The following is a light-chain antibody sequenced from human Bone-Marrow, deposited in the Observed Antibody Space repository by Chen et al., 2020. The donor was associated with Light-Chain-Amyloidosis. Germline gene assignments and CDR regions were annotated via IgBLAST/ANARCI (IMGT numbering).Light chain of an antibody. V-gene: IGLV2-23*02. CDR1: SSDVGTYNL. J-gene: IGLJ3*02. CDR3: CSYAGSRTRV. CDR2: EVT. Sequence: QSALAQPASVSGSPRPSITISCTGTSSDVGTYNLVSWYQQHPGRAPKLMIYEVTKRPSGISDRFSGSKSGNTASLTISGLQAEDEADYYCCSYAGSRTRVFGGGTKLTVL.